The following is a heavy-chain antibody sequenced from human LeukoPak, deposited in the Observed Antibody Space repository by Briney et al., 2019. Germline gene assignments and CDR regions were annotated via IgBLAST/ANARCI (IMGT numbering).Heavy chain of an antibody. J-gene: IGHJ3*02. CDR2: IYHSGST. V-gene: IGHV4-38-2*02. CDR3: ASLGTYYYDSSGNDAFDI. CDR1: GYSISSGYY. Sequence: PSETLSLTCTVSGYSISSGYYWGWIRQPPGKGLEWIGSIYHSGSTYYNPSLKSQVTISVDTSKNQFSLKLSSVTAADTAVYYCASLGTYYYDSSGNDAFDIWGQGTMVTVSS. D-gene: IGHD3-22*01.